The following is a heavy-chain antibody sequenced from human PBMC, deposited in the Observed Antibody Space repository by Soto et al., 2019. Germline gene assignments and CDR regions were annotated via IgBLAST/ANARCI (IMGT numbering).Heavy chain of an antibody. CDR2: IYHTGTT. CDR3: ARGVYYYDGSGSSWFDP. CDR1: GGSINRDGFS. Sequence: SGPLSLTCTVSGGSINRDGFSWTWIRQPPGKGLEWIGFIYHTGTTYYKPSLKSRVTISVDRSKNQFSLKLNSLTAADTAVYYCARGVYYYDGSGSSWFDPWGQGAVVTVSS. V-gene: IGHV4-30-2*01. J-gene: IGHJ5*02. D-gene: IGHD3-22*01.